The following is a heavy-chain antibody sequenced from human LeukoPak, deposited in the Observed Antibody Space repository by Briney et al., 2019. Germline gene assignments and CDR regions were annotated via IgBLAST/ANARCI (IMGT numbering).Heavy chain of an antibody. J-gene: IGHJ4*02. CDR1: GGSISSSSYY. V-gene: IGHV4-39*07. Sequence: SETLSLTCTVSGGSISSSSYYWGWIRQPPGKGLEWIGSIYYSGSTYYNPSLKSRVTISVDTSKNQFSLKLSSVTAADTAVYYCAREVRIIAAAGTGDYWGQGTLVTVSS. CDR2: IYYSGST. CDR3: AREVRIIAAAGTGDY. D-gene: IGHD6-13*01.